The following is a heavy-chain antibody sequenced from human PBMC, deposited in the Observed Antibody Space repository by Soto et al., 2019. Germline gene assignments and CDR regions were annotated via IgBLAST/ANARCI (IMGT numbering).Heavy chain of an antibody. Sequence: GESLKISCRASGYSFTSYWIGGVRQMPGKGLEWMGIIYPGDSDTRYSPSFQGQVTISADKSITTAYLRWSSLKASDTATYYCARPIVGAFYGMDVWGQGTTVTVSS. CDR1: GYSFTSYW. CDR3: ARPIVGAFYGMDV. J-gene: IGHJ6*02. D-gene: IGHD1-26*01. CDR2: IYPGDSDT. V-gene: IGHV5-51*01.